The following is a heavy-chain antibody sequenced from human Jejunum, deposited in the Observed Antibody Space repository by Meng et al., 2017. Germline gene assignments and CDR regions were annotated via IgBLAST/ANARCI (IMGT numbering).Heavy chain of an antibody. Sequence: GGSLRLSCTASGFTFSNYEMNWVRQAPGKGLEWLSYISRSGRTIYYAASVKGRFTISTDSAKNSLYLQMNSLRVEDTAVYYCVASSASFARSGSFDYWCQGTLVTVSS. CDR1: GFTFSNYE. D-gene: IGHD3-22*01. CDR2: ISRSGRTI. J-gene: IGHJ4*02. CDR3: VASSASFARSGSFDY. V-gene: IGHV3-48*03.